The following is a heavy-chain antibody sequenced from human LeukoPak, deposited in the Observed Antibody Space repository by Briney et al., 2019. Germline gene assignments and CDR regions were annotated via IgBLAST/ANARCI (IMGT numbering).Heavy chain of an antibody. CDR1: GFASSDYW. V-gene: IGHV3-7*01. CDR3: AAWGLHNY. Sequence: PGGSLRLSCSASGFASSDYWMNWVRQAPGKGPEWVANINLGGSAKLYVDSVKGRCTISRDNAKNSLYLQMNSLRVEDTAVYYCAAWGLHNYWGQGTLVTVSS. D-gene: IGHD7-27*01. J-gene: IGHJ4*02. CDR2: INLGGSAK.